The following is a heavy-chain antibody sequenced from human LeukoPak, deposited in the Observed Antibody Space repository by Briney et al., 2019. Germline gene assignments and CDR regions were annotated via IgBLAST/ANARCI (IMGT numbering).Heavy chain of an antibody. CDR2: ISAYNGNT. CDR3: ARDWDDILTGDY. Sequence: ASVKVSCKASGYTFTSYGISGVRQAPGQGLEWMGWISAYNGNTNYAQKLQGRVTMTTDTSTSTAYMELRSLRSDDTAVYYCARDWDDILTGDYWGQGTLVTVCS. V-gene: IGHV1-18*01. J-gene: IGHJ4*02. D-gene: IGHD3-9*01. CDR1: GYTFTSYG.